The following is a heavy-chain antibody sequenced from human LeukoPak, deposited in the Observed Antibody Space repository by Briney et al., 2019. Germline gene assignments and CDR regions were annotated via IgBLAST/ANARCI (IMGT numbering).Heavy chain of an antibody. CDR2: IITIFGTA. D-gene: IGHD7-27*01. CDR3: ARVRAGDRGLYYFDY. J-gene: IGHJ4*02. V-gene: IGHV1-69*05. CDR1: VGTFSSYP. Sequence: GSSVKVSFKSSVGTFSSYPISWVRQAPAQGLEWMGRIITIFGTANYAQKFQGRVTITTDESTSTAYMEVSSLGSEDTAVYCCARVRAGDRGLYYFDYWGQGTLVTVCS.